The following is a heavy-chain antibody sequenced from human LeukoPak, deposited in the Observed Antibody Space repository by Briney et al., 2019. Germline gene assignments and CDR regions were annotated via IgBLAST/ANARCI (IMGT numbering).Heavy chain of an antibody. Sequence: PGGSLRHSCAASGFTFSSYAKSWVRQAPGKGLEWVSAISGSGGSTYYADSVKGRFTISRDNSKNTLYLQMNSLRAEDTAVYYCAKRGFHGSSWYYFDYWGQGTLVTVSS. D-gene: IGHD6-13*01. J-gene: IGHJ4*02. V-gene: IGHV3-23*01. CDR1: GFTFSSYA. CDR2: ISGSGGST. CDR3: AKRGFHGSSWYYFDY.